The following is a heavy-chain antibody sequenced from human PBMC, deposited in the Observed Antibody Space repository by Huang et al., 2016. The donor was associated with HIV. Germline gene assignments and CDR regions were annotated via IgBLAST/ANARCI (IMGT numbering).Heavy chain of an antibody. CDR3: AKDAKQFCSGGSCYSSNIDY. D-gene: IGHD2-15*01. CDR1: GFTFCSFG. CDR2: ISHDGTNV. J-gene: IGHJ4*02. V-gene: IGHV3-30*02. Sequence: QVRLVESGGGVVQPGGSLRLSCVASGFTFCSFGMHWVRQGPGKGLEWVAFISHDGTNVYYSDSVKGRFIISRDKSKNTLFLQLSIVRADDTAIYYCAKDAKQFCSGGSCYSSNIDYWGQGTLVTVSS.